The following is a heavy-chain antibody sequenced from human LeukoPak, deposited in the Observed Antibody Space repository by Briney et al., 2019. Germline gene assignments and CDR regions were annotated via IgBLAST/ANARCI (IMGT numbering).Heavy chain of an antibody. CDR3: AREPRGVRGVSIDY. D-gene: IGHD3-10*01. CDR1: GFTFSSYS. Sequence: GGSLRLSCAASGFTFSSYSMNWVRQAPGKGLEWVSSISSSSSYIYYADSVKGRFTISRENAKNSLYLQMNSLRAEDTAVYYCAREPRGVRGVSIDYWGQGTLVTVSS. V-gene: IGHV3-21*01. CDR2: ISSSSSYI. J-gene: IGHJ4*02.